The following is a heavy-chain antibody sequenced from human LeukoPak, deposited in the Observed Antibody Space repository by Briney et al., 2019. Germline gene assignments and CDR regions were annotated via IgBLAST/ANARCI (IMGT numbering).Heavy chain of an antibody. Sequence: GGSLRLSCAASGFTFSDYYMGWIRQAPGKGLEWVSYISSSGSPIYYADSVKGRFTISRDNAKNSLYLQLNSLRAEDTAVYYCASIGSWYAYWGQGTLVTVSS. V-gene: IGHV3-11*01. D-gene: IGHD6-13*01. CDR2: ISSSGSPI. CDR1: GFTFSDYY. J-gene: IGHJ4*02. CDR3: ASIGSWYAY.